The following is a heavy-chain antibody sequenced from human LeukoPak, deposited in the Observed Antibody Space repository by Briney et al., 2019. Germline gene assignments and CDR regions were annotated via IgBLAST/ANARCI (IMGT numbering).Heavy chain of an antibody. D-gene: IGHD3-3*01. CDR2: IYTSGST. V-gene: IGHV4-39*07. CDR3: ARVAVVNPTAYDFWSGYYAGFDP. J-gene: IGHJ5*02. Sequence: SETLSLTCTVSGGSISSSSYYWGWIRQPPGKGLEWIGRIYTSGSTNYNPSLKSRATISVDTSKNQFSLKLSSVTAADTAVYYCARVAVVNPTAYDFWSGYYAGFDPWGQGTLVTVSS. CDR1: GGSISSSSYY.